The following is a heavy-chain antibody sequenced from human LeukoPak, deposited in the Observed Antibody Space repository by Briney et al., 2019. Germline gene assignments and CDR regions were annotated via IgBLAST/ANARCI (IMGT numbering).Heavy chain of an antibody. V-gene: IGHV1-18*01. CDR1: GYTFTSYG. D-gene: IGHD3-10*01. Sequence: GASVKVSCKASGYTFTSYGISWVRQAPGQGLEWMGWISAYNGNTNYAQKLQGRVTMTTDTSTSTAYMELRSLRSDDTAVYYCARDLRVEDVLLWFGELGSDAFDIWGQGTMVTVSS. CDR2: ISAYNGNT. J-gene: IGHJ3*02. CDR3: ARDLRVEDVLLWFGELGSDAFDI.